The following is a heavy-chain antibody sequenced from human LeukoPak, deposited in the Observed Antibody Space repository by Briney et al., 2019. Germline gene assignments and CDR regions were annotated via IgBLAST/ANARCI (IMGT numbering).Heavy chain of an antibody. Sequence: GGSLRLSCAASGFTFSSYWMSWVRQAPGKGREWVANIKQDGSEKYYVDSVKGRFTISRDNAKNSLYLQMNSLRAEDTAVYYCARDQMGGYSYGYNDYWGQGTLVTVSS. D-gene: IGHD5-18*01. CDR1: GFTFSSYW. CDR3: ARDQMGGYSYGYNDY. J-gene: IGHJ4*02. V-gene: IGHV3-7*01. CDR2: IKQDGSEK.